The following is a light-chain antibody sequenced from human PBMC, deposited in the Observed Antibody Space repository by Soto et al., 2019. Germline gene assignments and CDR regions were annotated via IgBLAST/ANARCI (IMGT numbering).Light chain of an antibody. J-gene: IGLJ1*01. Sequence: QSALTQPASVSGSPGQSITIFCTGTSSDIGIYNFVSWYQQHPGKAPKLMIYNVYSRPSGVSSRSSGSKSGNTASLTISWLQAEDEADYYCNSYTSASTYAFGTGTKGTV. CDR3: NSYTSASTYA. CDR1: SSDIGIYNF. V-gene: IGLV2-14*03. CDR2: NVY.